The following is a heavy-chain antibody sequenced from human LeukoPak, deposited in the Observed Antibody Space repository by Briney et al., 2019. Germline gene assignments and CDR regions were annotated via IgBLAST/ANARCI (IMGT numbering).Heavy chain of an antibody. D-gene: IGHD3-9*01. CDR3: ARSTDWYADY. V-gene: IGHV3-48*01. Sequence: GGSLRLSCAASVFNFHDYSKNWVRQAPGKGLEWISYITSNLVTIHYADSVRGRFTISRDNAQNSLYLHMNSLRVEDTAVYFCARSTDWYADYWGQGTRVTVSS. CDR1: VFNFHDYS. CDR2: ITSNLVTI. J-gene: IGHJ4*02.